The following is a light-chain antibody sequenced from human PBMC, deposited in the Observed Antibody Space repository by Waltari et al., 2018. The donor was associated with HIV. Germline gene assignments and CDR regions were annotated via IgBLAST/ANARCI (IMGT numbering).Light chain of an antibody. J-gene: IGLJ2*01. Sequence: HSALAQPASVSGSPGQSVIISCPGSKSNFACSNFFSWYQHQSGRAPKALIYEVTSRPSGISSRFSGSKSGNTAFLTISGLQIDDEGDYFCSSYTTSGIVVFGGGTKVTVL. V-gene: IGLV2-14*01. CDR3: SSYTTSGIVV. CDR1: KSNFACSNF. CDR2: EVT.